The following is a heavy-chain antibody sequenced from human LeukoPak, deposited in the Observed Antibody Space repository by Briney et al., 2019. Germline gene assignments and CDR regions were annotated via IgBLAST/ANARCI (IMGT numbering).Heavy chain of an antibody. CDR3: ARVGQSDN. CDR1: GYSFTGYY. Sequence: ASVKVSCKASGYSFTGYYLHWVRQAPGQGLEWMGWINPNSGGTNYAQKFQGRVTMTRDTSINTAYMELSGLRSDDTAVYYCARVGQSDNWGQGTLVTVSS. V-gene: IGHV1-2*02. CDR2: INPNSGGT. D-gene: IGHD5-24*01. J-gene: IGHJ4*02.